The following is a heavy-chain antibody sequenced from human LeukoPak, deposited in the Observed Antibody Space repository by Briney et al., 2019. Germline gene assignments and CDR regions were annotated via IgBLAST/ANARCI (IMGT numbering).Heavy chain of an antibody. CDR2: INPSGSST. CDR1: GYTFTRYY. CDR3: ARDRSSSPDY. Sequence: ASVKVSCKASGYTFTRYYMHWVRQAPGQGLEWMGIINPSGSSTNYAQKFQGRVTMTRDTSTSTAYMELSSLGSEDTAVYYCARDRSSSPDYWGQGTLVTVSS. V-gene: IGHV1-46*01. D-gene: IGHD6-13*01. J-gene: IGHJ4*02.